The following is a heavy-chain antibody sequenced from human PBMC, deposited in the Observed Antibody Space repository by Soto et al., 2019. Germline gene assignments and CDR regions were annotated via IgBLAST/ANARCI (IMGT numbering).Heavy chain of an antibody. CDR2: IVPIFGTT. Sequence: ASVKVSCKASGDTFSSYSISWVRQAPGQGLEWMGGIVPIFGTTVYAPRLQGRLTITADGPTSTSYMELSGLTFEDTAVYYCAANSLGGGSQGDVCRQGTTVTVS. J-gene: IGHJ6*02. V-gene: IGHV1-69*13. CDR3: AANSLGGGSQGDV. CDR1: GDTFSSYS. D-gene: IGHD3-10*01.